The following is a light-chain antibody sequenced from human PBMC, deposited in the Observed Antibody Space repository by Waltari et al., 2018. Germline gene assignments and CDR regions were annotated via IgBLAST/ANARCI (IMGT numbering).Light chain of an antibody. Sequence: DIQMTQSPSTLSASVGDRVTITCRASQTIDWLAWYQQKPGTAPKLLIYKASTLKNGVPSRFSGTGSGTEFTLTISSLQPDDFATYYCQQYDTYSTFGQGTKVEIK. CDR2: KAS. V-gene: IGKV1-5*03. CDR3: QQYDTYST. CDR1: QTIDW. J-gene: IGKJ1*01.